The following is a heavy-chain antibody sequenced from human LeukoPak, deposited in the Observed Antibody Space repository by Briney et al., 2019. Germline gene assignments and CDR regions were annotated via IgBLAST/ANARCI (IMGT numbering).Heavy chain of an antibody. CDR3: ARRLPGLAAGGNWFDP. D-gene: IGHD3/OR15-3a*01. CDR1: GYSFTSYW. Sequence: GESLKISCKGSGYSFTSYWIGWVRQMPGKGLEWMGIIYPGDSDTRYSPSFQGQVTISADKSISTAYLQWSNLKASDTAMYCCARRLPGLAAGGNWFDPWGQGTLVTVSS. CDR2: IYPGDSDT. V-gene: IGHV5-51*01. J-gene: IGHJ5*02.